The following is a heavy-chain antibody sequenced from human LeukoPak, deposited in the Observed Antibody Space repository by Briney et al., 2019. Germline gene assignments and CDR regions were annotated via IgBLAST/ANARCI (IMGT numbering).Heavy chain of an antibody. D-gene: IGHD3-22*01. Sequence: GASVKVSCKASGGTFSSDTISWVRQAPGQGLEWMGRIIPILGIANYAQKFQGRVTITADKSTSTAYMELSSLRSEDTAVYYCARANLYYYDSSGHYGGDFDYWGQGTLVTVSS. CDR3: ARANLYYYDSSGHYGGDFDY. V-gene: IGHV1-69*02. J-gene: IGHJ4*02. CDR1: GGTFSSDT. CDR2: IIPILGIA.